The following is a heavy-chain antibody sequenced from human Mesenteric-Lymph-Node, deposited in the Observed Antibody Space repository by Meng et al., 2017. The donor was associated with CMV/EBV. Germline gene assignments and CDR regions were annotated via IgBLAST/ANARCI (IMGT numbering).Heavy chain of an antibody. CDR3: AGAKNYYGSGSSRLFDP. D-gene: IGHD3-10*01. CDR2: IYYTGGT. V-gene: IGHV4-39*01. Sequence: IRGSRDYWGWIRQSPKKGLEWLGSIYYTGGTYDNPSLRSRVTVSIDTSKNQFFLHLSSVTAADTAVYYCAGAKNYYGSGSSRLFDPWGQGTLVTVSS. J-gene: IGHJ5*02. CDR1: IRGSRDY.